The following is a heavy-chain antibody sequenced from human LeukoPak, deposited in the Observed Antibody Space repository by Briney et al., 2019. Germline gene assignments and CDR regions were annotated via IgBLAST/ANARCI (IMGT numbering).Heavy chain of an antibody. CDR2: ITSSSGTI. CDR1: GFTFSTHS. V-gene: IGHV3-48*01. Sequence: GGSLRLSCAASGFTFSTHSMNWVRQAPGKGLEWVAFITSSSGTIYYADSVKGRFTISRDNAKNSLYLQMNSLRVEDTAVYYRARALLAYCGGDCYNGFDPWGQGTLVTVSS. D-gene: IGHD2-21*02. J-gene: IGHJ5*02. CDR3: ARALLAYCGGDCYNGFDP.